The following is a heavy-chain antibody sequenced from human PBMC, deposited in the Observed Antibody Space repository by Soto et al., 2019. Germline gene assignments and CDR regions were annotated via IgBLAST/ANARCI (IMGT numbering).Heavy chain of an antibody. CDR3: ARDLVGYSYGPTFDY. Sequence: ASVKVSCKASGYTFTGYYMHWVRQAPGQGPEWMGWINPNSGGTNYAQKFQGRVTMTRDTSISTAYMELSRLRSDDTAVYYCARDLVGYSYGPTFDYWGQGTLVTVSS. J-gene: IGHJ4*02. CDR1: GYTFTGYY. V-gene: IGHV1-2*02. D-gene: IGHD5-18*01. CDR2: INPNSGGT.